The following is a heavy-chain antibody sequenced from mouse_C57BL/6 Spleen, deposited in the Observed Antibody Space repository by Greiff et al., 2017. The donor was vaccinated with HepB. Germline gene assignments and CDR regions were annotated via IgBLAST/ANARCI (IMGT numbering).Heavy chain of an antibody. J-gene: IGHJ1*03. V-gene: IGHV5-6*02. Sequence: EVKLVESGGDLVKPGGSLKLSCAASGFTFSSYGMSWVRQTPDKRLEWVATISSGGSYTYYPDSVKGRFTISRDNAKNTLYLQMSSLTSEDTAMYYCASKRTGTGYCDVWGKGTTVTVSS. CDR2: ISSGGSYT. CDR3: ASKRTGTGYCDV. CDR1: GFTFSSYG. D-gene: IGHD4-1*01.